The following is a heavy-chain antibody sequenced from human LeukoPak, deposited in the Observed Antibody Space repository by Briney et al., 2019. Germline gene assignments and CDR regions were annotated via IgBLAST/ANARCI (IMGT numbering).Heavy chain of an antibody. CDR2: IYYSGST. D-gene: IGHD6-19*01. J-gene: IGHJ4*02. CDR3: ARPVLFYSSGWVFDY. V-gene: IGHV4-39*01. CDR1: GGSISSSSYY. Sequence: SETLSLTCTVSGGSISSSSYYWGWIRQPPGKGLEWNGSIYYSGSTYYNPSLKSRVTISVDTSKNQFSLKLSSVTAADTAVYYCARPVLFYSSGWVFDYWGQGTLVTVSS.